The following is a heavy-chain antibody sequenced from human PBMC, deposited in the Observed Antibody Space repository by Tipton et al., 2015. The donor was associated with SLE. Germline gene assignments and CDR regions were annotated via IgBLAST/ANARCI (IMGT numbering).Heavy chain of an antibody. J-gene: IGHJ2*01. V-gene: IGHV4-34*01. D-gene: IGHD6-25*01. CDR1: GGSFSGYY. CDR2: INHSGST. Sequence: TLSLTCAVYGGSFSGYYWSWIRQPPGKGLEWIGEINHSGSTNYNPSLKSRVTISLDTSKNQFSLKLSSATAADTAVYYCARRRGGPWYFDLWGRGTLVTVSS. CDR3: ARRRGGPWYFDL.